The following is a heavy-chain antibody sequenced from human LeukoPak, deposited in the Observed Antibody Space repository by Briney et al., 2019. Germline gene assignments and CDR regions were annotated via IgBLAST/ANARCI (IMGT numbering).Heavy chain of an antibody. D-gene: IGHD1-26*01. CDR2: IYYSGST. CDR1: GGSISSYY. J-gene: IGHJ3*02. CDR3: ARVYSGSTRNAFDI. Sequence: SETLSLTCTVSGGSISSYYWSWIRQPPGKGLEWIGYIYYSGSTNYNPSLKSRVTISVDTSKNQFSLKLSSVTAADTAVYYCARVYSGSTRNAFDIWGQGTMVTVSS. V-gene: IGHV4-59*01.